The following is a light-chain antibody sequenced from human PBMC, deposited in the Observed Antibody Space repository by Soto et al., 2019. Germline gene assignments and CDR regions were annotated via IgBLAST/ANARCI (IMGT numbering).Light chain of an antibody. J-gene: IGLJ2*01. CDR2: RNN. V-gene: IGLV1-47*01. CDR3: TVWDDSLRGRL. CDR1: SSNIESNY. Sequence: VLTQPPSASGTPGQRVTISCSGSSSNIESNYVYWYQQLPGTAPRLLIYRNNQRPSGVPDRFSGSKSGTSASLAISALRSEDEADYYCTVWDDSLRGRLFGGGTKLTVL.